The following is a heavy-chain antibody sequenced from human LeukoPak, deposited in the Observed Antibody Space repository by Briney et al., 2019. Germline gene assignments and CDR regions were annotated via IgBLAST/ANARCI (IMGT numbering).Heavy chain of an antibody. CDR2: ISAYNGNT. D-gene: IGHD2-21*01. J-gene: IGHJ4*02. CDR3: ASKIYCGGDCYYFVY. CDR1: GYTFTSDG. V-gene: IGHV1-18*01. Sequence: ASVKVSCKASGYTFTSDGISWVRQAPGQGLEWMGWISAYNGNTNYAQKLQGRVTMTTDTSTSTAYMELRSLRSDDTAVYYCASKIYCGGDCYYFVYWGQGTLVTVSS.